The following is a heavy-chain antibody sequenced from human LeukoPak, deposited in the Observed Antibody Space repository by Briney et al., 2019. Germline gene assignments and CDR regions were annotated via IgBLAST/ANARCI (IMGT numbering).Heavy chain of an antibody. D-gene: IGHD2-2*02. CDR1: GYTFTSYD. CDR3: ARDRPGRYCSTISCYSASPFDP. Sequence: ASVKVSCKASGYTFTSYDINWVRQATGQGLEWMGWMNPNSGSTGYAQKFQGSVTITADESTGTAYMELSSLRSEDTAVYYRARDRPGRYCSTISCYSASPFDPWGQGTLVTVSS. CDR2: MNPNSGST. J-gene: IGHJ5*02. V-gene: IGHV1-8*03.